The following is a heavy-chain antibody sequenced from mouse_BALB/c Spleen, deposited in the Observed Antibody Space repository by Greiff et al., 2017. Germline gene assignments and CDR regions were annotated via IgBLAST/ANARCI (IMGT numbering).Heavy chain of an antibody. Sequence: EVKLVESGGGLVQPGGSLKLSCAASGFTFSSYTMSWVRQTPAKRLEWVAYISNGGGSTYYPDTVKGRFTISRDNATNTLYLQMSSLKSEDTAMYYCARGDSSVSLFAYWGQGTLVAVSA. CDR2: ISNGGGST. CDR3: ARGDSSVSLFAY. CDR1: GFTFSSYT. D-gene: IGHD3-2*01. J-gene: IGHJ3*01. V-gene: IGHV5-12-2*01.